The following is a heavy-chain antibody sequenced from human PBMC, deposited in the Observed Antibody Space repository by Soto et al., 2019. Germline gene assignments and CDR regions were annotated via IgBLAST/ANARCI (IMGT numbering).Heavy chain of an antibody. Sequence: EVQLVESGGGLIQPGGSLRLSCAASGFTVSSNYMSWVRQAPGKGLEWVSVICSGGSTYYADSVKGRFTISRDNSKNTLYLQMNSLRAEDTAVYYCARGSIAHLDYFDYWGQGTLVTVSS. J-gene: IGHJ4*02. CDR2: ICSGGST. D-gene: IGHD3-3*02. CDR3: ARGSIAHLDYFDY. V-gene: IGHV3-53*01. CDR1: GFTVSSNY.